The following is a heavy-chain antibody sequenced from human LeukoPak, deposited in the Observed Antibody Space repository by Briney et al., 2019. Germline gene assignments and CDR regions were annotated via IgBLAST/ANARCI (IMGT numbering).Heavy chain of an antibody. CDR3: TRDLDYSSWNYGMGV. J-gene: IGHJ6*02. Sequence: GGSLRLSCAASGFTLSTYWMHWVRQPPGKGLVWVSRIKSDGSTTSYVDSVKGRFTISRDNAKNTLYLQMNSLRAEDTAVYYCTRDLDYSSWNYGMGVWGQGTTVIVSS. V-gene: IGHV3-74*01. CDR2: IKSDGSTT. CDR1: GFTLSTYW. D-gene: IGHD6-13*01.